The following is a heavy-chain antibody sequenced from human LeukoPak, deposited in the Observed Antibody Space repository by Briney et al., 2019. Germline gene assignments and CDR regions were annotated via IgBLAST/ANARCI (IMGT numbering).Heavy chain of an antibody. CDR3: ARADSGGWAGIYY. J-gene: IGHJ4*02. V-gene: IGHV3-74*01. CDR1: GFTFSSYW. Sequence: AGGSLRLSCAASGFTFSSYWMHWVRQAPGKGRVWVSRINSDGRSTNYADPVKGRVTISRDNAKNTLHLQMNSLRVEDRAVYSCARADSGGWAGIYYWGQGTLVTVSS. D-gene: IGHD6-19*01. CDR2: INSDGRST.